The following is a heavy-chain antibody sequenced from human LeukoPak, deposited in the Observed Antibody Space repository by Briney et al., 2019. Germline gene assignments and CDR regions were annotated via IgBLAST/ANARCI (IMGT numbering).Heavy chain of an antibody. Sequence: SETLSLTCTVSGGSISSGGYYWSWIRQPPGKGLEWIGEINHSGSTNYNPSLKSRVTIAVDTSKNQFSLKLSSVTAADTAVYYCARRLLYNWNVRWFLPRGDYFDYWGQGTLVTVSS. CDR3: ARRLLYNWNVRWFLPRGDYFDY. CDR1: GGSISSGGYY. D-gene: IGHD1-20*01. CDR2: INHSGST. J-gene: IGHJ4*02. V-gene: IGHV4-39*07.